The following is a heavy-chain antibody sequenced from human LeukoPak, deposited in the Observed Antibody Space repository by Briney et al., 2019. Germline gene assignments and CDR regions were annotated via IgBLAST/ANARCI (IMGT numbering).Heavy chain of an antibody. CDR3: AGSYYYGSGSRPLDF. D-gene: IGHD3-10*01. Sequence: ASVKVSCKASDYTFTSYGISWVRQAPGQGLEWMGWISGYNGNTHYAQNLQGRVTMTTDTSASTAYMELRSLRSDDTAVYYCAGSYYYGSGSRPLDFWGQGTLVTVSS. CDR1: DYTFTSYG. J-gene: IGHJ4*02. V-gene: IGHV1-18*01. CDR2: ISGYNGNT.